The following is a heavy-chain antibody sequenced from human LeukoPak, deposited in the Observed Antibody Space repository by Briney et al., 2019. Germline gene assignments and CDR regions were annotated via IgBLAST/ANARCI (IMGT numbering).Heavy chain of an antibody. D-gene: IGHD3-22*01. CDR1: GFTFSDYY. V-gene: IGHV3-11*05. CDR3: ARDSAYYYDSSGYYYDY. CDR2: ISSSSYT. Sequence: GRSLRLSCAASGFTFSDYYMSWIRQAPGKGLEWVSYISSSSYTNYADSVKGRFTISRDNAKNSLYLQMNSLRDEDTAVYYCARDSAYYYDSSGYYYDYWGQGTLVTVSS. J-gene: IGHJ4*02.